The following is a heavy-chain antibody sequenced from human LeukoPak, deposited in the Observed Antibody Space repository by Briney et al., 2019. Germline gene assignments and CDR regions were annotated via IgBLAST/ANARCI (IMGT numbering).Heavy chain of an antibody. CDR1: GGSISGYY. V-gene: IGHV4-34*01. J-gene: IGHJ3*02. CDR2: INHSGST. CDR3: GRGELLRAFDI. D-gene: IGHD1-26*01. Sequence: SETLSLTCTVSGGSISGYYWSWIRQPPGKGLEWIGEINHSGSTNYNPSLKSRVTISVDTSKNQFSLKLSSVTAADTAVYYCGRGELLRAFDIWGQGTMVTVSS.